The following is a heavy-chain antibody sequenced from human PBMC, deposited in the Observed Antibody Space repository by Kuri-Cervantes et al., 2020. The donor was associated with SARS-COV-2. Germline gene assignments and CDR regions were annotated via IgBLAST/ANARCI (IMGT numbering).Heavy chain of an antibody. J-gene: IGHJ3*02. V-gene: IGHV4-61*02. CDR3: AGGIAARSSFAFDI. CDR2: IYTSGST. Sequence: SETLSLTCTVSGGSISSGSYYWSWIRQPAGKGLEWIGRIYTSGSTNYNPSLKSRVTISVDTSKNQSSLKLSSVTAADTAVYYCAGGIAARSSFAFDIWGQGTMVTVSS. CDR1: GGSISSGSYY. D-gene: IGHD6-6*01.